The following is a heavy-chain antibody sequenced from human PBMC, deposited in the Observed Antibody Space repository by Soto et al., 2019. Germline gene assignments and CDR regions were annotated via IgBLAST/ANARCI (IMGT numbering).Heavy chain of an antibody. CDR2: IWYDGSNK. CDR1: GFTFSNYG. Sequence: QVQLVESGGGVVQSGRSLRLSCAASGFTFSNYGMQWVRQAPGKGLEWVAVIWYDGSNKYYADSVKGRFTISRDNSTNTLYLQMNRLRAGDTGVYYCARVPGLGSGWYGFDYWGQGTLVTVSS. V-gene: IGHV3-33*01. J-gene: IGHJ4*02. CDR3: ARVPGLGSGWYGFDY. D-gene: IGHD6-19*01.